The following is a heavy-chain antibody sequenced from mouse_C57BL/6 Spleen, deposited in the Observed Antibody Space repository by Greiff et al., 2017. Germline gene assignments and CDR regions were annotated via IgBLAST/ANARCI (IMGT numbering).Heavy chain of an antibody. J-gene: IGHJ3*01. D-gene: IGHD4-1*01. CDR3: TRETGRAY. Sequence: QVQLQQSGAELVRPGASVTLSCKASGYTFTDYEMHWVKQTPVHGLEWIGAIDPETGGTAYNQKFKGKAILTADKSSSTAYMELRSLTSEDSAVYYCTRETGRAYWGQGTLVTVSA. CDR1: GYTFTDYE. CDR2: IDPETGGT. V-gene: IGHV1-15*01.